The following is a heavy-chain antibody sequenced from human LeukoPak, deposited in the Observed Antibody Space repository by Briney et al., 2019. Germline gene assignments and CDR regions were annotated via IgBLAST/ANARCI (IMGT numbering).Heavy chain of an antibody. CDR1: GFTFSSYA. CDR2: ISCSGGAT. Sequence: GGSLRLSCAASGFTFSSYAMNWVRQAPGQGLEWVSGISCSGGATYYADSVKGRFTISRDNSKNTLYLQMHSLRAEDTAVYYCHHIATPGNFDYWGQGTLVTVSS. CDR3: HHIATPGNFDY. J-gene: IGHJ4*02. D-gene: IGHD6-13*01. V-gene: IGHV3-23*01.